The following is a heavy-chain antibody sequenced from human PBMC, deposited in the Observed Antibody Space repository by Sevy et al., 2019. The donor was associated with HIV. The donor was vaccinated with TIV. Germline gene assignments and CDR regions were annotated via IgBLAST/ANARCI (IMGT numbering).Heavy chain of an antibody. Sequence: SQTLSLTCAVYGGSFSGYYWSWIRQPPGKGLEWIGEINHSGSTNYNPSLKSRVTISVDTSKNQFSLKLSSVTAADTAVYYCARGGSSSWYGGWFDPWGQGTLVTVSS. CDR2: INHSGST. J-gene: IGHJ5*02. V-gene: IGHV4-34*01. D-gene: IGHD6-13*01. CDR3: ARGGSSSWYGGWFDP. CDR1: GGSFSGYY.